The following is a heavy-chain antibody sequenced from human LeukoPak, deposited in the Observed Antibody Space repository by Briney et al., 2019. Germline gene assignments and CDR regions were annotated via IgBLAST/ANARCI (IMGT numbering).Heavy chain of an antibody. CDR2: IYYSGST. V-gene: IGHV4-59*01. CDR3: ARMTGILTGYYPDAFDI. J-gene: IGHJ3*02. D-gene: IGHD3-9*01. Sequence: PSETLSLTCTVSGGSISSYYWSWIRQPPGKGLEWIGYIYYSGSTNYNPSLKSRVTISVDTSKNQFSLKLSSVTAADTAAYYCARMTGILTGYYPDAFDIWGQGTMVTVSS. CDR1: GGSISSYY.